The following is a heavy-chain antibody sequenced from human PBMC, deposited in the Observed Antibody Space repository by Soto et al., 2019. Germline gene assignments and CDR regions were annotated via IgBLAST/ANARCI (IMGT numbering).Heavy chain of an antibody. J-gene: IGHJ4*02. D-gene: IGHD3-3*01. CDR3: ARGRSADKIDY. CDR1: GDSISSGYF. V-gene: IGHV4-30-4*01. CDR2: TYNSGTT. Sequence: QVPLQESGPGLVEPSQTLSLTCTVSGDSISSGYFWSWIRQSPGKGLEWIGQTYNSGTTYNNPSLRSRGTISIDASRNQFSLRLTSVTAPDTSVYYCARGRSADKIDYLGQGTLVTVSS.